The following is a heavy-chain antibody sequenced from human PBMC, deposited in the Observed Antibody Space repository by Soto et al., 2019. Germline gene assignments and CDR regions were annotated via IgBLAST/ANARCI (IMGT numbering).Heavy chain of an antibody. CDR1: GGSISNYY. CDR2: ILYSGST. CDR3: ARLAAPALLGWFDP. D-gene: IGHD6-13*01. J-gene: IGHJ5*02. V-gene: IGHV4-59*08. Sequence: SETLSLTCTVSGGSISNYYWTWIRQPPGKGLEWIGYILYSGSTNYNPSLKSRVTISVDTSKNQFSLNLSSVTAADTAVYYCARLAAPALLGWFDPWGQGTLVTVSS.